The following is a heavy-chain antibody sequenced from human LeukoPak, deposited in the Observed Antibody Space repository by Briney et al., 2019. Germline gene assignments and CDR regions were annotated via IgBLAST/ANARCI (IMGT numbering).Heavy chain of an antibody. CDR2: ISSSSSTI. Sequence: GGSLRLSCAASGFTFSSYSMNWVRQAPGKGLEWVSYISSSSSTIYYADSVKGRFTISRDNAKNSLYLQMNSLRAEDTAVYYCARLYSGYDPDYWGQGTLVTVSS. CDR3: ARLYSGYDPDY. D-gene: IGHD5-12*01. V-gene: IGHV3-48*01. CDR1: GFTFSSYS. J-gene: IGHJ4*02.